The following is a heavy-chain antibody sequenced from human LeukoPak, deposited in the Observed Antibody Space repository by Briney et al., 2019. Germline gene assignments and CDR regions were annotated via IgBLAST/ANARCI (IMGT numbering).Heavy chain of an antibody. Sequence: SETLSLTCTVSGDSLSSHYWSWIRQPPGKGLEWIGYIYGSGSTHYDPSLRSRVTISEDTSKNQFSLKLTSVTAADTVVYYCARNVGWYSHDSWGQGTLVTVSS. V-gene: IGHV4-59*08. CDR2: IYGSGST. CDR3: ARNVGWYSHDS. J-gene: IGHJ4*02. D-gene: IGHD6-19*01. CDR1: GDSLSSHY.